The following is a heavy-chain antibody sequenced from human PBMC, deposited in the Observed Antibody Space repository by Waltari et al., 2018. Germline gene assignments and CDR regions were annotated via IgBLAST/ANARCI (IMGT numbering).Heavy chain of an antibody. CDR2: IYTSGST. CDR3: ARDLIAVAGTALGLDAFDI. CDR1: GGSISSYY. V-gene: IGHV4-4*07. D-gene: IGHD6-19*01. J-gene: IGHJ3*02. Sequence: QVQLQESGPGLVKPSETLSLTCTVSGGSISSYYWSWIRQPAGKGLEWIGRIYTSGSTNCNPSLKSRVTMSVDTSKNQFSLKLSSVTAADTAVYYCARDLIAVAGTALGLDAFDIWGQGTMVTVSS.